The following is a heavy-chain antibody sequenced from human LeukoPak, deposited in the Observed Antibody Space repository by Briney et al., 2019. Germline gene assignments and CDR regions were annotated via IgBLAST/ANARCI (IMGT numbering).Heavy chain of an antibody. CDR1: GGTFSSYA. CDR2: INPSGGST. CDR3: ARVGSYSEFDY. D-gene: IGHD1-26*01. J-gene: IGHJ4*02. Sequence: GASVKVSCKASGGTFSSYAISWVRQAPGQGLEWMGIINPSGGSTSYAQKFQGRVTMTRDTSTSTVYMELSSLRSEDTAVYYCARVGSYSEFDYWGQGTLVTVSS. V-gene: IGHV1-46*01.